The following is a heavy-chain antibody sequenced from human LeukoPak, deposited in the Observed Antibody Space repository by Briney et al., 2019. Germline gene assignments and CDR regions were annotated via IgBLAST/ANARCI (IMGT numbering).Heavy chain of an antibody. CDR3: ARDCWGYYDSSGYYSCPPFDY. Sequence: ASVKVSCEASGYTFTGYCMHWVRQAPGQGLEWMGWINPNSGGTNYAQKFQGRVTMTRDTSISTAYMELSRLRSDDTAVYYCARDCWGYYDSSGYYSCPPFDYWGQGTLVTVSS. J-gene: IGHJ4*02. CDR2: INPNSGGT. D-gene: IGHD3-22*01. V-gene: IGHV1-2*02. CDR1: GYTFTGYC.